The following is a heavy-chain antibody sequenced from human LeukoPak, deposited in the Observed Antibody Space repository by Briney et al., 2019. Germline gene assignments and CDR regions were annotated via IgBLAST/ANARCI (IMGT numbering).Heavy chain of an antibody. CDR1: GFTFRSYS. D-gene: IGHD2-15*01. J-gene: IGHJ3*02. CDR2: ISSSSSYI. CDR3: ARVRLVVVAMDAFDI. V-gene: IGHV3-21*01. Sequence: GGSLRLSCAASGFTFRSYSMNWVRQAPGKGLEWVSSISSSSSYIYYADSVKGRFTISRDNAKNSLYLQMNSLRAEDTAVYYCARVRLVVVAMDAFDIWGQGTMVTVSS.